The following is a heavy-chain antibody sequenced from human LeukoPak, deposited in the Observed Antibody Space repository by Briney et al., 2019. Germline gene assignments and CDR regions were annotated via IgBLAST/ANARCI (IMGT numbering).Heavy chain of an antibody. CDR1: GYSFPTYW. V-gene: IGHV5-51*01. CDR2: IYPDESNI. J-gene: IGHJ4*02. Sequence: GEPLKISCKGSGYSFPTYWIAWVRQMPGEGLEWMGIIYPDESNIRYSPSFQGQVTISADKSISTAYLQWSSLKASDTAMYYCARPPSRGYSSSFEYWGQGTLVTVSS. D-gene: IGHD2-2*03. CDR3: ARPPSRGYSSSFEY.